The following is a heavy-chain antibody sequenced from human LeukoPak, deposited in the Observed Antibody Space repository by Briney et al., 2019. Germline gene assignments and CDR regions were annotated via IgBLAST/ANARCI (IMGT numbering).Heavy chain of an antibody. D-gene: IGHD2-2*01. J-gene: IGHJ4*02. Sequence: GGSLRLSCAASGFTFNTYEMNWVRQAPGKGLEWVSYITSSGSTIYYADYVKGRFTISRDNGKNSLYLQMNSLRAEDTAVYYCARDPQIIVVVSAAPKGFDYWGQGTLVTVSS. V-gene: IGHV3-48*03. CDR1: GFTFNTYE. CDR3: ARDPQIIVVVSAAPKGFDY. CDR2: ITSSGSTI.